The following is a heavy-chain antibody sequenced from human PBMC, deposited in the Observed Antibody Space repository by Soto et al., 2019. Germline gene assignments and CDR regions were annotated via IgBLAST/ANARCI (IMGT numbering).Heavy chain of an antibody. V-gene: IGHV3-23*01. CDR1: GFTFSSYA. J-gene: IGHJ6*02. CDR3: AKDGPTVVTEYYYGMDV. D-gene: IGHD4-17*01. CDR2: ISGSGCST. Sequence: LRLSCAASGFTFSSYAMSWVRQAPGKGLEWVSAISGSGCSTYYADSVKGRFTISRDNSKNTLYLQMNSLRAEDTAVYYCAKDGPTVVTEYYYGMDVWGQGTTVTVS.